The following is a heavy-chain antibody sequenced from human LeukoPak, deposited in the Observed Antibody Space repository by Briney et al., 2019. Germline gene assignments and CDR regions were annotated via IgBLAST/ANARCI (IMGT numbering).Heavy chain of an antibody. CDR1: GFTFSSYS. J-gene: IGHJ4*02. D-gene: IGHD5-24*01. CDR2: ISSSSSYI. CDR3: ARDRDGYNFLDY. V-gene: IGHV3-21*01. Sequence: GGSLRLSCAASGFTFSSYSMNWARQAPGKGLEWVSSISSSSSYIYYADSVKGRFTISRDNAKNSLYLQMNSLRAEDTAVYYCARDRDGYNFLDYWGQGTLVTVSS.